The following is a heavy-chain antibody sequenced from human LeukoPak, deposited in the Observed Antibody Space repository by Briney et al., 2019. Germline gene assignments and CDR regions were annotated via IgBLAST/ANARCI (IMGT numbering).Heavy chain of an antibody. V-gene: IGHV4-4*09. D-gene: IGHD3-22*01. CDR3: ARVVPSGGYYRTGPFDN. Sequence: SETLSLTCAVSGASISDYYWGWIRQPPGKGLEWVGCIDASVTTDYNPSLNGRVTISLDTSKNQFSLMLDFLTAADTAVYYCARVVPSGGYYRTGPFDNWGQGTLVAVSS. CDR2: IDASVTT. CDR1: GASISDYY. J-gene: IGHJ4*02.